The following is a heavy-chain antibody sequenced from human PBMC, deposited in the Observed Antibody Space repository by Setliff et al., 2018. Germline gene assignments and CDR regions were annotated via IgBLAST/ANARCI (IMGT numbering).Heavy chain of an antibody. Sequence: GASVKVSCKVSGYRLIEVSMHWVRQAPGKGLEWMGGFDPEDEETIYAQKFQGRVTMTRDTSISTAYMELSRLRSDDTAVYYCATPRSGIIDAFDIWGQGTMVTVSS. CDR3: ATPRSGIIDAFDI. J-gene: IGHJ3*02. CDR2: FDPEDEET. CDR1: GYRLIEVS. V-gene: IGHV1-24*01.